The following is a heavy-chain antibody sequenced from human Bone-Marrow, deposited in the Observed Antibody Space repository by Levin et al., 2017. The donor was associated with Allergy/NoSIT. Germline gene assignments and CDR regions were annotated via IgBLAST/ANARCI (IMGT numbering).Heavy chain of an antibody. CDR1: GFTFSDYY. V-gene: IGHV3-11*01. CDR2: ISSSGSTI. CDR3: ARDRRHYCSSTSCYGPVDAFDS. D-gene: IGHD2-2*01. J-gene: IGHJ3*02. Sequence: GESLKISCAASGFTFSDYYMSWIRQAPGKGLEWVSYISSSGSTIYYADSVKGRFTISRDNAKNSLYLQMNSLRAEDTAVYYCARDRRHYCSSTSCYGPVDAFDSWGQGTMVTVSS.